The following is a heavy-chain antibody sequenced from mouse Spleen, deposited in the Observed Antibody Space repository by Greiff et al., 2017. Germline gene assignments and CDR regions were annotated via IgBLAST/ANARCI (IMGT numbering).Heavy chain of an antibody. CDR2: INPNNGGT. D-gene: IGHD2-1*01. CDR1: GYTFTDYN. CDR3: ARNYYGNYIYAMDY. V-gene: IGHV1-18*01. Sequence: EVQLQQSGPELVKPGASVKIPCKASGYTFTDYNMDWVKQSHGKSLEWIGDINPNNGGTIYNQKFKGKATLTVDKSSSTAYMELRSLTSEDTAVYYCARNYYGNYIYAMDYWGQGTSGTVSS. J-gene: IGHJ4*01.